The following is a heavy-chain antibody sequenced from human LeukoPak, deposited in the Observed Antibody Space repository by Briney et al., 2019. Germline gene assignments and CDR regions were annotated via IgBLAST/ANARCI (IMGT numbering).Heavy chain of an antibody. D-gene: IGHD2-2*01. CDR1: GGSMNNYF. CDR2: MYYSGSS. Sequence: KPSETLSLTCTVSGGSMNNYFWNWIRQPPRKGLEWIGYMYYSGSSSYSPSLKSRVTISLDTSKNQFSLKLSSVTTADTAIYYCARSSIPTQNWFDPWGQGTPVTVSS. V-gene: IGHV4-59*01. J-gene: IGHJ5*02. CDR3: ARSSIPTQNWFDP.